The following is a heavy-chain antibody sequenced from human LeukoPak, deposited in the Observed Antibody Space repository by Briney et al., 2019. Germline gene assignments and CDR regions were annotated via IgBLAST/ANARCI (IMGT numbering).Heavy chain of an antibody. D-gene: IGHD3-9*01. J-gene: IGHJ4*02. Sequence: GASVKVSCKASGFTFTSFYMHWVRQAPGQGLEWMGIINPSGHTTDYAQKFQGRVTMTRDTPTSTVYMELSSLRSDDTAVYYCARDWGNYDILTGNNWGQGTLVTVSS. CDR2: INPSGHTT. CDR1: GFTFTSFY. V-gene: IGHV1-46*01. CDR3: ARDWGNYDILTGNN.